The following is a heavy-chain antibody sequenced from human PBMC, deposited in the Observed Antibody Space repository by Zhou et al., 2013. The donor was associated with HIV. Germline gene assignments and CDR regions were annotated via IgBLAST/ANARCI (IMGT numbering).Heavy chain of an antibody. CDR3: AGRTRGNFFGLDV. CDR1: GYTFTTSD. V-gene: IGHV1-8*01. Sequence: QVQLVQSGAEVKKPGASVKVSCKASGYTFTTSDIHWVRQASGQGLEWMGWINPNSGKGYYAQRFQGRVTMSRNISTTTAHMELSSLRSEDTAVYYCAGRTRGNFFGLDVWGQGTTVIVSS. J-gene: IGHJ6*02. CDR2: INPNSGKG.